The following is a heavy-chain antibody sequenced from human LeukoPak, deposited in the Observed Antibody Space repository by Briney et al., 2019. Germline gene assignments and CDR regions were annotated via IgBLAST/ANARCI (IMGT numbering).Heavy chain of an antibody. Sequence: PSETLSLTCAVSGGSISSGGYSWSWIRQPPGKGLEWIGYIYHSGSTHYNPSLKSRVTISVDRSKNQFSLKLSSVTAADTAVYYCARWPPTYYYDSSGYYYDDYWGQGTLVTVSS. V-gene: IGHV4-30-2*01. D-gene: IGHD3-22*01. CDR2: IYHSGST. J-gene: IGHJ4*02. CDR3: ARWPPTYYYDSSGYYYDDY. CDR1: GGSISSGGYS.